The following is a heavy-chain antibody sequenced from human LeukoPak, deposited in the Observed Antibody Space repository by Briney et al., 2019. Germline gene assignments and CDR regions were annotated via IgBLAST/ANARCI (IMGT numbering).Heavy chain of an antibody. Sequence: GGSLRVSCAASGFTFSSYGMHGVRQAPGKGLEWVAVIWYDGSNKYYADSVKGRFTISRDNSKNTLYLQMNSLRAEDTAVYYCARDHDVDCSGGSCYCDYWGQGTLVTVSS. CDR3: ARDHDVDCSGGSCYCDY. D-gene: IGHD2-15*01. J-gene: IGHJ4*02. CDR1: GFTFSSYG. V-gene: IGHV3-33*01. CDR2: IWYDGSNK.